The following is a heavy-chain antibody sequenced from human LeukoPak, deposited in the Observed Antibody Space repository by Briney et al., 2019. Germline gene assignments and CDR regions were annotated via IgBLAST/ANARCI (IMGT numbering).Heavy chain of an antibody. J-gene: IGHJ4*02. D-gene: IGHD1-26*01. CDR3: ARRGRSGSYYAY. CDR1: GGSINSYY. V-gene: IGHV4-59*08. CDR2: IYYRGNT. Sequence: SETLSLTCTVSGGSINSYYWSWIRQPPGKGLEWIGYIYYRGNTNYNPSLKSRVTISVDTSMNQFSLKLSSVTAADTAVYYCARRGRSGSYYAYWGQGTLVTVSS.